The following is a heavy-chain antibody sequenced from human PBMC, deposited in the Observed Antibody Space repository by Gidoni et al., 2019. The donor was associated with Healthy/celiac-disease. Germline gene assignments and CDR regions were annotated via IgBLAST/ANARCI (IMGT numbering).Heavy chain of an antibody. J-gene: IGHJ4*02. D-gene: IGHD5-18*01. CDR2: ISYDGSNK. CDR1: GFPFSSYA. Sequence: QVQLVESGGGVVQPGRSLRLSCAASGFPFSSYAMHWVRQAPGKGLEWVAVISYDGSNKYYADSVKGRFTISRDNSKNTLYLQMNSLRAEDTAVYYCARNALRYSYGYGYYFDYWGQGTLVTVSS. V-gene: IGHV3-30-3*01. CDR3: ARNALRYSYGYGYYFDY.